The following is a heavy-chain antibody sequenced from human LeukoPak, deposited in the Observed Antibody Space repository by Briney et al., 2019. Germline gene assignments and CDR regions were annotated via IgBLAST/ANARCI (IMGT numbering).Heavy chain of an antibody. Sequence: GGSLRLSCAASGFTFSDYYMSWIRQAPGKGLEWVSYISSSSSHTNYANSVKGRFTISRDNAKNSLYLQMNSLRAEDTAVYYCARNDGYSSSWYGNWFDPWGQGTLVTVSS. CDR2: ISSSSSHT. CDR1: GFTFSDYY. J-gene: IGHJ5*02. D-gene: IGHD6-13*01. V-gene: IGHV3-11*06. CDR3: ARNDGYSSSWYGNWFDP.